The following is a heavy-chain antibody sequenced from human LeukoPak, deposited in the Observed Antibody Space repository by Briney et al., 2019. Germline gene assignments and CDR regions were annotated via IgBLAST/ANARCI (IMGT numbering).Heavy chain of an antibody. CDR3: ARSITRTDNSGSCDY. J-gene: IGHJ4*02. V-gene: IGHV3-30-3*01. CDR1: GFTFSSYA. D-gene: IGHD3-22*01. Sequence: GGSLRLSCAASGFTFSSYAMHWVRQAPGKGLEWVAVISYDGSSKYYADSVKGRFTISRDNSKNTLYVQMNSLRAEDTAVYYCARSITRTDNSGSCDYWGQGTLVTVSS. CDR2: ISYDGSSK.